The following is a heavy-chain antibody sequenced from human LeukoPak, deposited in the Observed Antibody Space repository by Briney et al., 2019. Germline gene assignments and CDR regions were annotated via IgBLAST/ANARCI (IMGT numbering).Heavy chain of an antibody. V-gene: IGHV3-23*01. J-gene: IGHJ4*02. CDR3: ARGRYCSSSTCYLDC. CDR1: GVTFSNYA. Sequence: GGSLRLSCAASGVTFSNYARSWVRQAPGKGLEWVAGISGSGDSTYYADSVKRPFTLSRDNSKNTLYLQMNSLRADDTAVYYCARGRYCSSSTCYLDCWGQGTLVTVSS. D-gene: IGHD2-2*01. CDR2: ISGSGDST.